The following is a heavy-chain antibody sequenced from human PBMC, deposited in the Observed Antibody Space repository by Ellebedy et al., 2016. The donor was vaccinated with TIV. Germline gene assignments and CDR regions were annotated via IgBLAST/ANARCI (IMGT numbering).Heavy chain of an antibody. J-gene: IGHJ5*02. CDR1: GYTFTSYA. CDR3: ARDIINYYYSSGYQGSGWFDP. D-gene: IGHD3-22*01. CDR2: INAGNGNT. Sequence: ASVKVSCKTSGYTFTSYAMHWVRQAPGQRLEWMGWINAGNGNTKYSQKFQGRVTITRDTSASTADMELSSLRYDDTAVYYFARDIINYYYSSGYQGSGWFDPWGQGTLVTVSS. V-gene: IGHV1-3*01.